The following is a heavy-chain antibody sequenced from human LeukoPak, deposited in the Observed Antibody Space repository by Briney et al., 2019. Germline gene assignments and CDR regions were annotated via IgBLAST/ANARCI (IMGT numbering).Heavy chain of an antibody. D-gene: IGHD3-9*01. J-gene: IGHJ3*02. CDR2: ISAYNGNT. V-gene: IGHV1-18*01. CDR3: ARERKSSYDTLTGYYKSDAFDI. Sequence: WASVKVSCKAAGYSLITYGISRVRQAPGQGLEWMGWISAYNGNTNYAQKLQGRVTVTTDTSTNTAYMELRSQRSDDTAVYYCARERKSSYDTLTGYYKSDAFDIWGQGTMVTVSS. CDR1: GYSLITYG.